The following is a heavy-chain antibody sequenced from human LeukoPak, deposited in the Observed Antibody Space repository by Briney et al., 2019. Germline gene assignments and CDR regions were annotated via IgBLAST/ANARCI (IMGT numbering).Heavy chain of an antibody. V-gene: IGHV3-49*04. CDR3: TRTGSGSYHRYYFDY. CDR1: GFTFGDYA. D-gene: IGHD1-26*01. J-gene: IGHJ4*02. CDR2: IRSKAYGGTT. Sequence: PGGSLTLSCTASGFTFGDYAMSWVRQAPGKGLEWVGFIRSKAYGGTTEYAASVKGRFTISRDDSKSIAYPQMNSLKTEDTAVYYCTRTGSGSYHRYYFDYWGQGTLVTVSS.